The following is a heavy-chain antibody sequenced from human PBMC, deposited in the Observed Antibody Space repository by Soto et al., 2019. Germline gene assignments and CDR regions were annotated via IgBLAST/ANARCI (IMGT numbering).Heavy chain of an antibody. V-gene: IGHV4-34*01. CDR1: GGSFSGYY. Sequence: SETLSLTCAVYGGSFSGYYWSWIRQPPGKGLEWIGEINHSGSTNYNPSLKSRVTISVDTSKNQFSLKLSSVTAADTAVYYCARGPITMIPYDYWGQGTLVTVS. J-gene: IGHJ4*02. CDR2: INHSGST. D-gene: IGHD3-22*01. CDR3: ARGPITMIPYDY.